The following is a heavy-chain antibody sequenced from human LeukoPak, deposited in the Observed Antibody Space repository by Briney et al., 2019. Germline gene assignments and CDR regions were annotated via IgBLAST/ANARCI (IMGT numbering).Heavy chain of an antibody. CDR1: GYSFTSYW. V-gene: IGHV5-51*01. CDR3: ARPKGYCSSTSCPEGYWFDP. J-gene: IGHJ5*02. D-gene: IGHD2-2*01. CDR2: IYPGDSDT. Sequence: GESLKISCKGSGYSFTSYWIGWVRQMPGKGLEWMGIIYPGDSDTRYSPSFQGQVTISADKSISTAYLQWSSLKASDTAMYYCARPKGYCSSTSCPEGYWFDPWGQGTLVTVSS.